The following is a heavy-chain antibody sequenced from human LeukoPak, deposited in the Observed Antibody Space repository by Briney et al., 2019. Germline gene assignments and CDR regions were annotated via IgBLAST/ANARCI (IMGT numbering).Heavy chain of an antibody. CDR1: GGSFSGYY. D-gene: IGHD6-6*01. J-gene: IGHJ4*02. Sequence: SETLSLTCAVYGGSFSGYYWSWIRQPPGKGLEWIGEINHSGSTNYNPSLKSRVTISVDTSKNQFSPKLSSVTAADTAVYYCARGGIAARPNYWGQGTLVTVSS. CDR2: INHSGST. CDR3: ARGGIAARPNY. V-gene: IGHV4-34*01.